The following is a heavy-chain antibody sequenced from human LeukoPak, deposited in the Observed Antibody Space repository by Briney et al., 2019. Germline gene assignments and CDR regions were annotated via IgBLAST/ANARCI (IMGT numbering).Heavy chain of an antibody. CDR2: IKQDGSEK. D-gene: IGHD2-15*01. J-gene: IGHJ4*02. CDR1: GFTFSTYW. Sequence: PGGSLRLSCAASGFTFSTYWMSWVRQAPGKGLEWVANIKQDGSEKYYVDSVKGRFTISRDNAKNSLYLQMNSLRAEDTAVYYCAREGGVEYCSGGSCHTSASYFDYWGQGTLVTVSS. CDR3: AREGGVEYCSGGSCHTSASYFDY. V-gene: IGHV3-7*01.